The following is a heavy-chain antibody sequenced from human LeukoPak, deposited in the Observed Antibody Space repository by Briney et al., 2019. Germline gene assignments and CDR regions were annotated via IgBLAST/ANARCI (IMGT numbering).Heavy chain of an antibody. D-gene: IGHD6-19*01. CDR3: ARLPRPNSGVGSSNAFDI. J-gene: IGHJ3*02. V-gene: IGHV4-39*07. CDR2: IFYNGDT. CDR1: GGSISNTGCY. Sequence: PSETLSLTCTVSGGSISNTGCYWGWIRQPPGKGLEWIGNIFYNGDTYYNSSLKSRLTMSVDTSKNQFSLKLTSVTAADTAVYYCARLPRPNSGVGSSNAFDIWGQGTMVTVSS.